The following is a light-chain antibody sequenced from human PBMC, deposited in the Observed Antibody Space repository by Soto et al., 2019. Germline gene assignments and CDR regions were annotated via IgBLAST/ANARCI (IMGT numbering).Light chain of an antibody. CDR1: SSNIGNNY. V-gene: IGLV1-51*02. Sequence: QSVLTQPPSVSAAPGQTVTISCSGSSSNIGNNYVSWYRQLPGTAPKFLIYENNKRPSGIPDRFSGSKSGTSATLGITGLQTGDEAEYYCGTWDSSLSANVFGPGTKVTVL. CDR2: ENN. CDR3: GTWDSSLSANV. J-gene: IGLJ1*01.